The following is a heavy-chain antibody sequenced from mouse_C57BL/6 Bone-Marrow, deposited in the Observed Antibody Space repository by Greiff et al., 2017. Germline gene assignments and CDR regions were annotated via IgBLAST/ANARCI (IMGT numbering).Heavy chain of an antibody. J-gene: IGHJ4*01. Sequence: QVQLQQPGAELVRPGTSVKLSCKASGYTFTSYWMHWVKQRPGQGLEWIGVIDPSDSYTNYNQKFKGKATLTVDTSSSTAYMQLSSLTSEDSAVYYCAICSAYYSNYNDAMDYGGQGTSVTVAS. D-gene: IGHD2-5*01. CDR2: IDPSDSYT. V-gene: IGHV1-59*01. CDR1: GYTFTSYW. CDR3: AICSAYYSNYNDAMDY.